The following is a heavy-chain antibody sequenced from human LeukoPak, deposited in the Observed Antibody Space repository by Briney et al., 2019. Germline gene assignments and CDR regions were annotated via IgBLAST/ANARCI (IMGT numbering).Heavy chain of an antibody. D-gene: IGHD3-22*01. V-gene: IGHV4-59*08. J-gene: IGHJ2*01. CDR1: GDSISSHY. CDR3: ASRYYYDTSSYRSYWYFDL. Sequence: PSETLSLTCTVSGDSISSHYWSWFRQPPGKGLEWIGYIHYTEITKYNPYLKSGVTISLDTSKNQFSLKLSSVTAADTAVYYCASRYYYDTSSYRSYWYFDLWGRGTLVTASS. CDR2: IHYTEIT.